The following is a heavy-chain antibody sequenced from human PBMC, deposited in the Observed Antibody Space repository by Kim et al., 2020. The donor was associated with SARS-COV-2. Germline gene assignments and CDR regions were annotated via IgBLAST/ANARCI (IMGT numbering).Heavy chain of an antibody. CDR1: GGTFSSYA. CDR2: IIPILGIA. D-gene: IGHD3-10*01. V-gene: IGHV1-69*04. J-gene: IGHJ4*02. Sequence: SVKVSCKASGGTFSSYAISWVRQAPGQGLEWMGRIIPILGIANYAQKFQGRVTITADKSTSTAYMELSSLRSEDTAVYYCTRDRDYYGSGSYYNVPYYFDYWGQGTLVTVSS. CDR3: TRDRDYYGSGSYYNVPYYFDY.